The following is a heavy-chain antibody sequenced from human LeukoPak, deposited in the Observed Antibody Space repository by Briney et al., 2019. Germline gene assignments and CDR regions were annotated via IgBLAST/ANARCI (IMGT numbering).Heavy chain of an antibody. CDR2: IYYSGST. D-gene: IGHD6-13*01. Sequence: PSETLSLTCTVSGGSISGYYWSWIRQPPGKGLEWIGYIYYSGSTNYNPSLKSRVTISLDTSKNQFSLNLSSVTAADTAVYYCARYGHSSTWPIDFWGQGTLVSVSS. CDR1: GGSISGYY. V-gene: IGHV4-59*01. CDR3: ARYGHSSTWPIDF. J-gene: IGHJ4*02.